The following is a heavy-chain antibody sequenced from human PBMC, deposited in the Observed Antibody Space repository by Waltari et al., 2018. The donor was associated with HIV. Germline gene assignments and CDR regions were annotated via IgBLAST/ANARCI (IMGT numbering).Heavy chain of an antibody. J-gene: IGHJ4*02. CDR3: ARGRGDCGGDCYYLDY. CDR2: STANGGRT. CDR1: GFIIRVTD. V-gene: IGHV3-23*01. D-gene: IGHD2-21*02. Sequence: EVQLLECGGELVQHGGSLRRSCAALGFIIRVTDMPWVRQAPGEGVEWVSTSTANGGRTYYADSVKGRFSISRDNSKNTMSLQMNSLRAEDTAVYYCARGRGDCGGDCYYLDYWGQGALVTVSS.